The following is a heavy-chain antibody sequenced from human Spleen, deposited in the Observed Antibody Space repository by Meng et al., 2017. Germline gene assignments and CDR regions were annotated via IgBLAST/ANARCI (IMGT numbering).Heavy chain of an antibody. CDR1: GFTFSDYY. V-gene: IGHV3-71*01. Sequence: GGSLRLSCAASGFTFSDYYMSWVRQAPGKGLEWVGLTRNKPNGGTTEYTTSVKSRFTISGDDSESITYLQMNSLRVEDTAVYYCARDGHCDSSQVVWFDPWGQGTLVTVSS. CDR2: TRNKPNGGTT. D-gene: IGHD3-22*01. J-gene: IGHJ5*02. CDR3: ARDGHCDSSQVVWFDP.